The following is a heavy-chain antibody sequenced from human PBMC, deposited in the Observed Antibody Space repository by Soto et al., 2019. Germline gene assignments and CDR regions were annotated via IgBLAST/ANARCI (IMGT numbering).Heavy chain of an antibody. CDR3: ARGSLGATIYYYYYYMDV. D-gene: IGHD1-26*01. Sequence: ASVKVSCKASGYTFTSYDINWVRQATGQVLEWMGWMNPNSGNTGYAQKFLGRVTMTRNTSISTAYMELSSLRSEDTAVYYCARGSLGATIYYYYYYMDVWGKGTTVTVSS. J-gene: IGHJ6*03. CDR2: MNPNSGNT. V-gene: IGHV1-8*01. CDR1: GYTFTSYD.